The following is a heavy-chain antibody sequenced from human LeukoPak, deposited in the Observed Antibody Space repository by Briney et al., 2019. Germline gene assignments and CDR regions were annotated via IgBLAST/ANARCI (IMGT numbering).Heavy chain of an antibody. J-gene: IGHJ4*02. CDR2: IYYSGST. D-gene: IGHD3-9*01. CDR1: GGSISSYY. Sequence: SETLSLTCTVSGGSISSYYWSWIRQPPGNGLEWIGYIYYSGSTNYNPSLKSRVTISVDTSKNQFSLKLSSVTAADTAVYYCARGAIDILTGYTFDYWGQGTLVTVSS. V-gene: IGHV4-59*08. CDR3: ARGAIDILTGYTFDY.